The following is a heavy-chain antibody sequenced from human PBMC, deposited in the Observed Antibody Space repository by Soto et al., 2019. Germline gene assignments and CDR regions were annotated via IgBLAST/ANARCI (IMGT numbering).Heavy chain of an antibody. J-gene: IGHJ4*02. D-gene: IGHD3-10*01. CDR3: AKAPFRARGVIIPDY. CDR1: GFTFSSYA. Sequence: EVQLLESGGGLVQPGGSLRLSCAASGFTFSSYAMSWVRQARGKGLEWVSANSGSGGSTYYADSVKGRFTISRDNSKNTLYLQMNSLRAEDTAVYYCAKAPFRARGVIIPDYWGQGTLVTVSS. CDR2: NSGSGGST. V-gene: IGHV3-23*01.